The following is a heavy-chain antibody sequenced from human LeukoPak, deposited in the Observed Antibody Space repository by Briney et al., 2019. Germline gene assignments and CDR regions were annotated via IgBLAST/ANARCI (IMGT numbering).Heavy chain of an antibody. CDR3: ARGAVAGGWAFDI. Sequence: ASVKVSCKASGGTFSSYAISWVRQAPGQGLEWMGGIIPIFGTANYAQKFQGRVTITADKSTSTAYMELSSLRSEDTAVYYCARGAVAGGWAFDIWGQGTMVTVSS. CDR2: IIPIFGTA. D-gene: IGHD6-19*01. J-gene: IGHJ3*02. CDR1: GGTFSSYA. V-gene: IGHV1-69*06.